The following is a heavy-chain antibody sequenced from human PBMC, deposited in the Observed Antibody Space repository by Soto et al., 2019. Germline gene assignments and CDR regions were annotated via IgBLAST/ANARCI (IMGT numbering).Heavy chain of an antibody. J-gene: IGHJ4*02. CDR1: GYTFTGYY. CDR3: ARGSYDILTGYYNVGGGLDY. CDR2: INPNSGGT. D-gene: IGHD3-9*01. V-gene: IGHV1-2*04. Sequence: QVQLVQSGADVKKPGASVKVSCKASGYTFTGYYMHWVRQAPGQGLEWMGWINPNSGGTNYAQKFQGWVTMTRDTSISTPYMELSRLRSDDTAVYYCARGSYDILTGYYNVGGGLDYWGQGTLVTVSS.